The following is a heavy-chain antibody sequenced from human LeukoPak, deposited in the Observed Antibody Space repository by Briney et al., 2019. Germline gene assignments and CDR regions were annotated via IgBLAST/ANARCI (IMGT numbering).Heavy chain of an antibody. CDR2: IYYNGST. CDR3: ARTSLGGAWFDP. Sequence: PSETLSLTCTVSGGPISSGDYYWSWIRQPPGKGLEWIGYIYYNGSTYYNPSLKSRVTISVDTSKNQFSLKLSSVTAADTAVYYCARTSLGGAWFDPWGQGTLVTVSS. V-gene: IGHV4-30-4*08. D-gene: IGHD3-10*01. J-gene: IGHJ5*02. CDR1: GGPISSGDYY.